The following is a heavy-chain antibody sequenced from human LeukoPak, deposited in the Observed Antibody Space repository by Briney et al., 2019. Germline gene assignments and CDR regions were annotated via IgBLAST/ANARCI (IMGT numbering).Heavy chain of an antibody. D-gene: IGHD2-2*01. V-gene: IGHV3-15*01. CDR2: IKSKTDGGTT. Sequence: GSLRLSCAASEFTFSDAWMSWVRQAPGKGLEWVGRIKSKTDGGTTDYAAPVKGRFTISRDDSKNTLYLQMNSLKTEDSAMYYCFGIVVVPVAQNWYFDLWGRGTLVTVSS. CDR3: FGIVVVPVAQNWYFDL. CDR1: EFTFSDAW. J-gene: IGHJ2*01.